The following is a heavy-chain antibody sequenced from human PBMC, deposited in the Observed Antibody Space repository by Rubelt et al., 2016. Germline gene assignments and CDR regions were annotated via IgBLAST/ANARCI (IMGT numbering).Heavy chain of an antibody. V-gene: IGHV1-3*01. Sequence: QVQLVQSGAEVKKPGASVKVSCKASGYTFTSYAMHWVRQAPGQRLEWMGWINAGNGNPTYSQKFQGRVTITRETPGTTAYMELSSLRSEDTAVYYCASPPYDILTGYDYYYGMDVWGQGTTVTVSS. CDR1: GYTFTSYA. D-gene: IGHD3-9*01. CDR2: INAGNGNP. CDR3: ASPPYDILTGYDYYYGMDV. J-gene: IGHJ6*02.